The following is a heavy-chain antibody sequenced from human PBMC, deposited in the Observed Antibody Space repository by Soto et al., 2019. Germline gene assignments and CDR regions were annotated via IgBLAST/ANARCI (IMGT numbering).Heavy chain of an antibody. CDR1: GDSVSSNSAA. D-gene: IGHD1-26*01. CDR3: ARGEQYSGRIFDY. CDR2: TYYRSKWYS. J-gene: IGHJ4*02. Sequence: SQTLSLTCVISGDSVSSNSAAWNCISQSPSRFLEWLGRTYYRSKWYSDYAASVESRITVNPDTSKNHFSLQLNSVTPEDTAVYYCARGEQYSGRIFDYWGQGTLVTVSS. V-gene: IGHV6-1*01.